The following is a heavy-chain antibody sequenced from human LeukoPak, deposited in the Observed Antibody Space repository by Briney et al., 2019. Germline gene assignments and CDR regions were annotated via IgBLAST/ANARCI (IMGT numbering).Heavy chain of an antibody. CDR1: GYTFTGYY. V-gene: IGHV1-2*02. CDR2: INPNSGCT. J-gene: IGHJ6*02. D-gene: IGHD3-22*01. Sequence: ASVKVSCKASGYTFTGYYMHWVRQAPGQGLEWMGWINPNSGCTNYAQKFQGRVTMTRDTSISTAYMELSRLRSDDTAVYYCATGGITMIVVVITTDPYYYGMDVWGQGTTVTVSS. CDR3: ATGGITMIVVVITTDPYYYGMDV.